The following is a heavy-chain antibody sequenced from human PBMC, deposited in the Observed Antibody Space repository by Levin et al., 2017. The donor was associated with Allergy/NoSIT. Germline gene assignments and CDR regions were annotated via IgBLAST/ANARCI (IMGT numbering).Heavy chain of an antibody. J-gene: IGHJ4*02. Sequence: GGSLRLSCAASGFTVSSNYMNWVRQAPGKGLEWVSVIYSGGSTFYSDSVRGRFTISRDNSKNTVYLQMNSLRAEDTAVYYCARQVATTYFDYWGQGTLVTVSS. V-gene: IGHV3-66*04. CDR3: ARQVATTYFDY. D-gene: IGHD5-12*01. CDR2: IYSGGST. CDR1: GFTVSSNY.